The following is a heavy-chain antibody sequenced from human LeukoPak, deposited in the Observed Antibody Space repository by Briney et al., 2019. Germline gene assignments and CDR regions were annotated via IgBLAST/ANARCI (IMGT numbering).Heavy chain of an antibody. CDR3: ARTGPYTMVRGVINWFDP. V-gene: IGHV4-34*01. CDR2: IKHSGST. D-gene: IGHD3-10*01. Sequence: SETLSLTCAVYGGSFSGYYWSWIRQPPGKGLEWIGEIKHSGSTDYNPSLKSRVTISVDTSKNQFSLKLSSVTAADTAVYYCARTGPYTMVRGVINWFDPWGQGTLVTVSS. J-gene: IGHJ5*02. CDR1: GGSFSGYY.